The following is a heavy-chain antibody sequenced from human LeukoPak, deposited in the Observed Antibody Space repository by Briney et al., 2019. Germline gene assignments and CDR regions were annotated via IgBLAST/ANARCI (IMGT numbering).Heavy chain of an antibody. D-gene: IGHD6-19*01. Sequence: GGSLRLSCAASGFTFSTYTMNWVRQAPGEGLEWISYISSGSSTMYYADSVKGRFTISRDNARNSLYLQMNSLRAEDTAVYYCARDFLAVAGTWYFDYWGQGTLVTVSS. CDR2: ISSGSSTM. CDR1: GFTFSTYT. CDR3: ARDFLAVAGTWYFDY. J-gene: IGHJ4*02. V-gene: IGHV3-48*01.